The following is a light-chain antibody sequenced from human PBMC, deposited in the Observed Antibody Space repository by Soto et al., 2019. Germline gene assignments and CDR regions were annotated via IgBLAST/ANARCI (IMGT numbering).Light chain of an antibody. CDR2: GAS. J-gene: IGKJ1*01. Sequence: EIVLIQSPVTLSLSPGERATLSCGASQSVTSNYLAWYQQKPGQAPRLLIFGASTRATGIPDRFSGSGSGTDFTLTISRLEPEDFAVYYCQHYYTSYTTFGQGTKVDIK. V-gene: IGKV3-20*01. CDR3: QHYYTSYTT. CDR1: QSVTSNY.